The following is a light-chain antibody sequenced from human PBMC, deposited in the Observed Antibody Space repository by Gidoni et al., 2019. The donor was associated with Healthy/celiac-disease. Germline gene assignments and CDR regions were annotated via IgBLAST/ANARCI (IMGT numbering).Light chain of an antibody. J-gene: IGLJ3*02. Sequence: QSALTQPRSVSGSPAQSVTISCTGTSSDVGGYNYVSWYQQHPGKAPKLMIYDVSKRPSGVPDRFSGSKSGNTASRTISGLQAEDEADYYCCSYAGSYTVFGGGTKLTVL. CDR3: CSYAGSYTV. V-gene: IGLV2-11*01. CDR1: SSDVGGYNY. CDR2: DVS.